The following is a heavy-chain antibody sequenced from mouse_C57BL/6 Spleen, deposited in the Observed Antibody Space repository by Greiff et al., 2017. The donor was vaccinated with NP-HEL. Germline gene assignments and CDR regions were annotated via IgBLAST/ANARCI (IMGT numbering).Heavy chain of an antibody. V-gene: IGHV1-55*01. CDR1: GYTFTSYW. Sequence: ESGAELVKPGASVKMSCKASGYTFTSYWITWVKQRPGQGLEWIGDIYPGSGSTNYNEKFKSKATLTVDTSSSTAYMQLSSLTSEDSAVYYCARSTMVTTSFAYWGQGTLVTVSA. CDR2: IYPGSGST. D-gene: IGHD2-2*01. CDR3: ARSTMVTTSFAY. J-gene: IGHJ3*01.